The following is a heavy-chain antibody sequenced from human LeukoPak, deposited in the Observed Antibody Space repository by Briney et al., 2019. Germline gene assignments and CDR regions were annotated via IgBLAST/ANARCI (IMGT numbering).Heavy chain of an antibody. D-gene: IGHD3-22*01. CDR3: ARDPHLDYYDSSGYLGFDY. CDR1: GYTFTGYY. Sequence: ASVKVSCKASGYTFTGYYMHWVRQAPGQGLEWMGRIIPILGIANYAQKFQGRVTITADKSTSTAYMELSSLRSEDAAVYYCARDPHLDYYDSSGYLGFDYWGQGTLVTVSS. CDR2: IIPILGIA. J-gene: IGHJ4*02. V-gene: IGHV1-69*04.